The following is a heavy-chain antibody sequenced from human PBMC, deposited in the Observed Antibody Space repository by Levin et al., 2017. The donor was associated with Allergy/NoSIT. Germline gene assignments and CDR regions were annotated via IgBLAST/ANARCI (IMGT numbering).Heavy chain of an antibody. V-gene: IGHV3-48*01. CDR3: AKGRCGGGCYGDAFDI. Sequence: QAGGSLRLSCAASGFTFSSYTMNWVRQAPGKGLEWVSDINRSGSTIHYADSVKGRFTISRDNAENSLYLQINSLRAEDTAVYYCAKGRCGGGCYGDAFDIWGQGTVVTVSS. D-gene: IGHD2-15*01. J-gene: IGHJ3*02. CDR2: INRSGSTI. CDR1: GFTFSSYT.